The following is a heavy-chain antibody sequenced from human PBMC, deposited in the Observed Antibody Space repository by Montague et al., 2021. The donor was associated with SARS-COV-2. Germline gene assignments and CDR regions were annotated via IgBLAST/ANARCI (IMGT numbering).Heavy chain of an antibody. CDR3: ARGPKMYGELADY. V-gene: IGHV4-39*01. J-gene: IGHJ4*02. CDR2: FYYSGNT. Sequence: SETLSLTCTVSGGSVRSSNDCWGWIRQPPGKGLEWIANFYYSGNTYYNPSLKSRVTISVDTSNNQFSLKLSSETAADTAVYYCARGPKMYGELADYWGQGTLVTVSS. CDR1: GGSVRSSNDC. D-gene: IGHD4-17*01.